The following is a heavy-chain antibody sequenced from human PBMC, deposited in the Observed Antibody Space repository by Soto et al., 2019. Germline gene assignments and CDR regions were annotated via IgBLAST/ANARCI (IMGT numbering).Heavy chain of an antibody. CDR1: GFTFSSYS. Sequence: GGSLRLSCAASGFTFSSYSMNWVRQAPGKGLEWVSSISSSSSYIYYADSVKGRFTISRDNAKNSLYLQMNSLRAEDTAAYYCARMRRGSDYFDYWGQGTLVTVSS. J-gene: IGHJ4*02. V-gene: IGHV3-21*01. CDR3: ARMRRGSDYFDY. D-gene: IGHD6-25*01. CDR2: ISSSSSYI.